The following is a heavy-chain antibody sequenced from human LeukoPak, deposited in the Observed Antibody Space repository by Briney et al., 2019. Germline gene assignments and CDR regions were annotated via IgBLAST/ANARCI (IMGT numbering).Heavy chain of an antibody. D-gene: IGHD7-27*01. J-gene: IGHJ4*02. V-gene: IGHV3-23*01. CDR3: AKDIHNWGSDY. CDR1: GFTFSNYY. CDR2: INKNGDTT. Sequence: GGSLRLSCAASGFTFSNYYMSWARRATGGGREWVSGINKNGDTTYYADAVKGRFTISRDNSKSTLFLQINSLRADDTAVYYCAKDIHNWGSDYWGQGTLVTVSS.